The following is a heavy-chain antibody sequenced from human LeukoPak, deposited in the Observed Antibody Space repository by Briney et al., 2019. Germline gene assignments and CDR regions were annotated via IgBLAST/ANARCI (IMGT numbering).Heavy chain of an antibody. V-gene: IGHV3-23*01. J-gene: IGHJ4*02. CDR1: GFTFSNYA. CDR2: ISGSGFST. CDR3: ARDAGAVAGYYFDY. Sequence: GGSLRLSCTASGFTFSNYAMSWVRQAPGKGLEWVSSISGSGFSTYYADSVKGRFTISRDNSKNTLYLQMNSLRAEDTAVYYCARDAGAVAGYYFDYWGQGTLVTVSS. D-gene: IGHD6-19*01.